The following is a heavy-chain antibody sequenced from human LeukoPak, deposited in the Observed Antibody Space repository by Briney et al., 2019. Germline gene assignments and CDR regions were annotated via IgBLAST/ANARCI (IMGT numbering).Heavy chain of an antibody. V-gene: IGHV3-9*01. J-gene: IGHJ1*01. CDR1: GFIFDDYA. Sequence: GGSLRLSCAASGFIFDDYAMHRVRQAPGKGLEWVSGISWNSASIGYADSVKGRFIGYADSVKGRFTISRDNAKNSLYLQMNSLRAEDTALYYCAKDKGSSRRNASFHHWGQGTLVTVSS. CDR2: ISWNSASI. CDR3: AKDKGSSRRNASFHH. D-gene: IGHD6-13*01.